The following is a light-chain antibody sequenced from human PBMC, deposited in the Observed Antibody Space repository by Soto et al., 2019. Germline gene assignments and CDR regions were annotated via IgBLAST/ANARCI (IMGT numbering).Light chain of an antibody. V-gene: IGLV2-14*01. J-gene: IGLJ2*01. Sequence: QSVLTQPPSVSGAPGQRVTISCTGSSSNIGGNYDVHWYQQHPGKAPKLMIYEVSNRPSGVSNRFSGSKSGNTASLTISGLQAEDEADYYCSSYTSSSTSVVFGGGTKLTVL. CDR3: SSYTSSSTSVV. CDR1: SSNIGGNYD. CDR2: EVS.